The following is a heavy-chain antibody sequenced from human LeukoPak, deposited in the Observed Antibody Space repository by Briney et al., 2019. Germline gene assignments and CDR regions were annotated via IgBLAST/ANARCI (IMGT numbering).Heavy chain of an antibody. V-gene: IGHV3-20*04. D-gene: IGHD6-13*01. J-gene: IGHJ6*03. Sequence: GGSLRLSCAASGFTFDDYGMSWVRQAPGKGLEWVAGIHWNGGSTGYVDSVKGRFTISRDNSKNTLYLQMNSLRAEDTAVYYCARVEAAAGKYYYYYYMDVWGKGTTVTISS. CDR2: IHWNGGST. CDR3: ARVEAAAGKYYYYYYMDV. CDR1: GFTFDDYG.